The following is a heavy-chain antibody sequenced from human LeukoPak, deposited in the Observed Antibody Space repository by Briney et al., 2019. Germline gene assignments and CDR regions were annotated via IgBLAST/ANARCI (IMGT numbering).Heavy chain of an antibody. Sequence: PSGTLSLTCALSGGSISSSNWWSWVRQPPGEGLEWIGEINHSGSTDYNPSLKTRVTISVDTSKNQFSLNLSSVTAADTAVYYCARGDNLLRFLEVDAFDIWGQGTVVTVSS. J-gene: IGHJ3*02. CDR3: ARGDNLLRFLEVDAFDI. D-gene: IGHD3-3*01. V-gene: IGHV4-4*02. CDR2: INHSGST. CDR1: GGSISSSNW.